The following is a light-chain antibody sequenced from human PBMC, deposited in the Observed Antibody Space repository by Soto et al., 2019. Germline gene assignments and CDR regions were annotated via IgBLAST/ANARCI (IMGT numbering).Light chain of an antibody. CDR2: AAS. V-gene: IGKV1-9*01. Sequence: TQTTCSESRPVGERGRTRCRASQGISSYLAWYQQRAGKAPDLLIYAASTLQSGVPSRFSGSGSGTDFIGTLFRLQREDFATYYWQPCPSYPMTFGQGTRLEIK. CDR1: QGISSY. CDR3: QPCPSYPMT. J-gene: IGKJ5*01.